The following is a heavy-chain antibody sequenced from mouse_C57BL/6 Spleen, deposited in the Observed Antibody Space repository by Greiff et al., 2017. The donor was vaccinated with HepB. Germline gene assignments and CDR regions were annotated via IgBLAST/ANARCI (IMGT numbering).Heavy chain of an antibody. V-gene: IGHV1-58*01. J-gene: IGHJ2*01. D-gene: IGHD1-1*01. CDR2: IYIGNGYT. CDR3: ARGGYYYGPDY. CDR1: GYTFTSYG. Sequence: EVQLQQSGAELVRPGSSVKMSCKTSGYTFTSYGINWVKQRPGQGLEWIGYIYIGNGYTDYNEKFKGKATLTSDKSSSTAYMQLSSLTSEDSAIYFCARGGYYYGPDYWGQGTTLTVSS.